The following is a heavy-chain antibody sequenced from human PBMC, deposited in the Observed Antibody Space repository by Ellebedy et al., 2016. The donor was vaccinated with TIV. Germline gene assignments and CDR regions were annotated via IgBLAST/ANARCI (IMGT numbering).Heavy chain of an antibody. CDR1: GFTFSSYW. CDR2: IKQDGSEK. V-gene: IGHV3-7*03. Sequence: GESLKISXAASGFTFSSYWMSWVRQAPGKGLEWVANIKQDGSEKYYVDSVKGRFTISRDNAKNSLYLQMNSLRAEDTAVYYCARDGSIAVDGTSDYWGQGTLVTVSS. D-gene: IGHD6-19*01. J-gene: IGHJ4*02. CDR3: ARDGSIAVDGTSDY.